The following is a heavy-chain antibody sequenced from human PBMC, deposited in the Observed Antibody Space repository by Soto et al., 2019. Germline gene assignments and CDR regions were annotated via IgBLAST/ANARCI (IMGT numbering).Heavy chain of an antibody. CDR2: IKSRADGGTT. V-gene: IGHV3-15*01. D-gene: IGHD6-19*01. Sequence: EVQLVESGGCLVKPGGSLRLSCAASGFTFTKAWMTWVRQTPGKGLEWVGRIKSRADGGTTDYAASVKDRFIISRDDSNDTLYLHMNRLKTDDTAVYYCTTASQWLPPYSWGQGALVTVSS. CDR3: TTASQWLPPYS. CDR1: GFTFTKAW. J-gene: IGHJ4*02.